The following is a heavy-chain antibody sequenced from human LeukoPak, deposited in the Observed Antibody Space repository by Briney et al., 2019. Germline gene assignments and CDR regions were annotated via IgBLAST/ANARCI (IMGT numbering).Heavy chain of an antibody. V-gene: IGHV3-53*05. J-gene: IGHJ4*02. D-gene: IGHD2-15*01. CDR1: GFTVSSNY. CDR2: IYSGGGT. CDR3: VKAGRGVVAASTPFDY. Sequence: GGSLRLSCAASGFTVSSNYMSWVRQAPGKGLEWVSVIYSGGGTYYADSVKGRLTISRDNSKNTLDLQMSSLRAEDTAVYYCVKAGRGVVAASTPFDYWGQGTLVTVSS.